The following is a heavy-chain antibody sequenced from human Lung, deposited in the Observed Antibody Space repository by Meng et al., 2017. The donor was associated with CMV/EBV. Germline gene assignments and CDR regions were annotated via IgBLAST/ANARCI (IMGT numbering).Heavy chain of an antibody. J-gene: IGHJ4*01. V-gene: IGHV4-30-4*02. D-gene: IGHD2-2*01. CDR2: IFYSGNP. Sequence: SXTXSLXCTVSGGSRNSGNYYWNWIRQPPGKGLAWIGYIFYSGNPYYNPSLQSGVTISVDTSKNHFSLRLTSVTAADTAISYCARGPSRPHFDYWGQETLVTVSS. CDR1: GGSRNSGNYY. CDR3: ARGPSRPHFDY.